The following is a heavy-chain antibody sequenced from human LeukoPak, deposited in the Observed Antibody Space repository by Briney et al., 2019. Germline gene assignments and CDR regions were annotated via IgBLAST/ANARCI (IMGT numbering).Heavy chain of an antibody. CDR3: ARDMPHNCFDP. CDR2: IIPIFGTA. V-gene: IGHV1-69*05. J-gene: IGHJ5*02. CDR1: GGTFSSYA. D-gene: IGHD2-2*01. Sequence: ASVKVSCKASGGTFSSYAISWVRQAPGQGLEWMGGIIPIFGTANYAQKFQGRVTMTTDTSTSTVYMELSSLRSEDTAVYYCARDMPHNCFDPWGQGTLVTVSP.